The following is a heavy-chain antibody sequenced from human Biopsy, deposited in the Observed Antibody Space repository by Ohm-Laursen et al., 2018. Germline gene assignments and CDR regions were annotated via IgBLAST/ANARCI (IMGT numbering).Heavy chain of an antibody. V-gene: IGHV1-18*01. Sequence: GASVEVSCKTSGYTFRNHGISWVRQAPGRDLEWMGWISTWDAHTSYAQKVQGRVTLTIDTSTSTGYMELRSLRSDDTAVYYCARGGSNYPDYWGQGTLVTVSS. D-gene: IGHD3-16*01. J-gene: IGHJ4*02. CDR3: ARGGSNYPDY. CDR1: GYTFRNHG. CDR2: ISTWDAHT.